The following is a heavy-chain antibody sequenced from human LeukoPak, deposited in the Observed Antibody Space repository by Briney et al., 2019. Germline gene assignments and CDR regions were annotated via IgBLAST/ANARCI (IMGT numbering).Heavy chain of an antibody. Sequence: PGGSLRLSCAASGFTFSSYSMNWVRQAPGKGLEWVSSISTSSSYIYYADSVKGRFTISRDNAKNPLYLQMNSLRAEDTAVYYCAKTTDNYYYYYMDVWGKGTTVTVSS. CDR3: AKTTDNYYYYYMDV. V-gene: IGHV3-21*01. CDR1: GFTFSSYS. CDR2: ISTSSSYI. D-gene: IGHD4-17*01. J-gene: IGHJ6*03.